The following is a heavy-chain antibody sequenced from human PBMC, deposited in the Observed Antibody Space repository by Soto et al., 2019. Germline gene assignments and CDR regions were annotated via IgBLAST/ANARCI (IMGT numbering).Heavy chain of an antibody. CDR2: IYYSRST. J-gene: IGHJ3*02. CDR3: ARESRCVNGACGNVFDI. CDR1: GGSISTYY. Sequence: PSETLSLTCTVSGGSISTYYWTWIRQSPEKGLEWLGNIYYSRSTNYSPSLNSRLTISLDTSKNQFSLKLRSVTAADTAVYYCARESRCVNGACGNVFDIWGRGTKVTVSS. V-gene: IGHV4-59*12. D-gene: IGHD2-8*01.